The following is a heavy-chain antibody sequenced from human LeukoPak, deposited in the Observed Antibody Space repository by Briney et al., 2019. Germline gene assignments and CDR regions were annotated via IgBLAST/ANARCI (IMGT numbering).Heavy chain of an antibody. CDR1: DGSLSSYY. CDR2: IYYSGST. Sequence: SETLSLTCTVSDGSLSSYYWRWIRQPPGKGLEWIGYIYYSGSTNYNPSLKSRVTISVDTSKNQFSLKLSSVTAADTAVYYCARDKGGYYPQPFDYWGQGTLVTVSS. CDR3: ARDKGGYYPQPFDY. J-gene: IGHJ4*02. D-gene: IGHD3-3*01. V-gene: IGHV4-59*01.